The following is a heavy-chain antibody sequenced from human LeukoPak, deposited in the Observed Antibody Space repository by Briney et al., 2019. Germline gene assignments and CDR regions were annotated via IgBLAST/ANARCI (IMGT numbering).Heavy chain of an antibody. D-gene: IGHD1-1*01. Sequence: ASVKVSCKASGYTFTGYYMHWVRQAPGQGLEWMGWINPNSGGTNYAQKFQGRVTITRDTSISTAYMELSRLRSDDTAVYYCARPYNWNADYMDVWGKGTTVTVSS. CDR1: GYTFTGYY. V-gene: IGHV1-2*02. CDR3: ARPYNWNADYMDV. J-gene: IGHJ6*03. CDR2: INPNSGGT.